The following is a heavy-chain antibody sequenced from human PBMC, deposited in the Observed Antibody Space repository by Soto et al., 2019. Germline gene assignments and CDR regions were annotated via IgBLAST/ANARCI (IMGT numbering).Heavy chain of an antibody. CDR2: ISYDGSNK. CDR1: GLTFSSYA. Sequence: PGGSLRLSCAASGLTFSSYAMHWVRQAPGKGLEWVAVISYDGSNKYYADSVKGRFTISRDTSKNTLYLQMNSLRAEDTAVYYCAREQRWLYYFDYWGQGTLVTVSS. V-gene: IGHV3-30-3*01. D-gene: IGHD4-17*01. CDR3: AREQRWLYYFDY. J-gene: IGHJ4*02.